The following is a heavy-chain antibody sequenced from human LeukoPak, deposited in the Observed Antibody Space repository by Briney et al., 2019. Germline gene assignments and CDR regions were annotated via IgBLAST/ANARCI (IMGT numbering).Heavy chain of an antibody. CDR3: ARHGTIAVAGNIDY. J-gene: IGHJ4*02. CDR1: GGSISGYY. V-gene: IGHV4-34*01. D-gene: IGHD6-19*01. Sequence: SETLSLTCSVSGGSISGYYWSWIRQPPGKGLEWIGEINHSGSTNYNPSLKSRVTISVDTSKNQFSLKLSSVTAADTAVYYCARHGTIAVAGNIDYWGQGTLVTVSS. CDR2: INHSGST.